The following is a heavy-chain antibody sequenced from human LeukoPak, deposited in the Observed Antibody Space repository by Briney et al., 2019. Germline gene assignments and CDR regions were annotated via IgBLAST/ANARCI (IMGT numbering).Heavy chain of an antibody. CDR1: GFTFSSYA. Sequence: GGSLRLSCAASGFTFSSYAMHWVRQAPGKGLEWVAVISYDGSNKYYADSVKGRFTISRDNSKSTLYLQMNSLRAEDTAVYYCARDTNYYDSSGYYYYWGQGTLVTVSS. V-gene: IGHV3-30*04. CDR3: ARDTNYYDSSGYYYY. J-gene: IGHJ4*02. D-gene: IGHD3-22*01. CDR2: ISYDGSNK.